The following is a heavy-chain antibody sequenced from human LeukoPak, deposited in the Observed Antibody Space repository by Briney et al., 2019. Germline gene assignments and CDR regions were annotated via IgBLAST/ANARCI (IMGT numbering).Heavy chain of an antibody. CDR1: GGSISSGDYY. J-gene: IGHJ4*02. CDR3: AREEQQLAFDY. D-gene: IGHD6-13*01. Sequence: SQTLSLTCTVSGGSISSGDYYWSWIRQPPGTGLEWIGYIYYSGSTYYNPSLKSRVTISVDTSKNQFPLKLSSVTAADTAVYYCAREEQQLAFDYWGQGTLVTVSS. V-gene: IGHV4-30-4*01. CDR2: IYYSGST.